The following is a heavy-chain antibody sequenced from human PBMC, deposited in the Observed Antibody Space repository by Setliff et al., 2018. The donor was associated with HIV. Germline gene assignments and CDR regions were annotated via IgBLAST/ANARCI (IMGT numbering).Heavy chain of an antibody. CDR1: GGSISSYY. CDR2: IYTSGST. V-gene: IGHV4-4*09. J-gene: IGHJ4*02. CDR3: LGEGGYSSGWYRTYYFDY. Sequence: SETLSLTCTVSGGSISSYYWSWIRQPPGKGLEWIGYIYTSGSTNYNPSLKSRVTISVDTSKNQFSLKLSSVTAADAAVYYCLGEGGYSSGWYRTYYFDYWGQGTLVTVSS. D-gene: IGHD6-19*01.